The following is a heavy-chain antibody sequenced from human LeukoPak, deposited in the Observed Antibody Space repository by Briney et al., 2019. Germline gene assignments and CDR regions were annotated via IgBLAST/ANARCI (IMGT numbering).Heavy chain of an antibody. V-gene: IGHV3-30*18. CDR1: GFTFSSYG. CDR3: AKDQVYCSSTSCSYYFDY. J-gene: IGHJ4*02. Sequence: PGGSLRLSCAASGFTFSSYGMHWVRQAPGKGLEWVAVISYDGSNKYYADSVKGRFTISRDNSKNTLYLQMNSLRAEDTAVYYCAKDQVYCSSTSCSYYFDYWGQGTLVTVSS. CDR2: ISYDGSNK. D-gene: IGHD2-2*01.